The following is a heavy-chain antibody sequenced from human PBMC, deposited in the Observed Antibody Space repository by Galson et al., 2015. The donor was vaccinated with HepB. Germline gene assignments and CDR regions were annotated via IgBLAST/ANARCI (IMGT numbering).Heavy chain of an antibody. V-gene: IGHV2-5*01. D-gene: IGHD6-6*01. J-gene: IGHJ4*02. CDR2: IYWNDDK. Sequence: PALVKPTQTLTLTCTFSGFSLSTSGVGVGWIRQPPGKALEWLALIYWNDDKRYSPSLKSRLTITKDTSKNQVVLTMTNMDPVDTATYYCAHRSIAAKSSRGLDYWGQGTLVTVSS. CDR3: AHRSIAAKSSRGLDY. CDR1: GFSLSTSGVG.